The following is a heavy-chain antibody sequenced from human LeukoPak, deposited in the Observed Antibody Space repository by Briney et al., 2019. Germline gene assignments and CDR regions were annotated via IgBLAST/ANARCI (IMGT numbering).Heavy chain of an antibody. CDR2: MNPNSGNT. CDR3: ARGLRAMVRGVTQLXYFDY. Sequence: GASVKVSCKASGGTFSSYAISWVRQAPGQGLEWMGWMNPNSGNTGYAQKFQGRVTMTRNTSISTAYMELSSLRSEDTAVYYCARGLRAMVRGVTQLXYFDYWGQGTLVTVSS. D-gene: IGHD3-10*01. V-gene: IGHV1-8*02. J-gene: IGHJ4*02. CDR1: GGTFSSYA.